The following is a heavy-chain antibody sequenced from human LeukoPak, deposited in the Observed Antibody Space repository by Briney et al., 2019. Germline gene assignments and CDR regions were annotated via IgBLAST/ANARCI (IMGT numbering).Heavy chain of an antibody. CDR2: IYHSGST. V-gene: IGHV4-30-2*01. CDR3: ARATYGSGSYYAAGVAFDI. CDR1: GGSISSGGYS. D-gene: IGHD3-10*01. Sequence: SQTLSLTCAVSGGSISSGGYSWSWIRQPPGKGLEWIGYIYHSGSTYYNPSLKSRVTISVDRSKNQFSLKLSSVTAADTAVYYCARATYGSGSYYAAGVAFDIWGQGTMVTVSS. J-gene: IGHJ3*02.